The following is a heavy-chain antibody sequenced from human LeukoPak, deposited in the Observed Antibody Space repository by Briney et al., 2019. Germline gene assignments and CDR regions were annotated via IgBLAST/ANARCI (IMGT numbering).Heavy chain of an antibody. J-gene: IGHJ4*02. Sequence: GGSLRLSCAASGFAFSSYSMNWVRQAPGKGLEWVSSISSSSSYIYYADSVKGRFTIPRDNAKNSLYLQMNSLRAEDTAVYYCARVYCSSTSCYGGVDYWGQGTLVTVSS. V-gene: IGHV3-21*01. CDR3: ARVYCSSTSCYGGVDY. CDR1: GFAFSSYS. D-gene: IGHD2-2*01. CDR2: ISSSSSYI.